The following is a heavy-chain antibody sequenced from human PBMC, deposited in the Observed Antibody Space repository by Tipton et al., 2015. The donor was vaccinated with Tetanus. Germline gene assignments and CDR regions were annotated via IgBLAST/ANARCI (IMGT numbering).Heavy chain of an antibody. CDR1: GGSINSGGYF. J-gene: IGHJ3*02. CDR2: IYYSGPT. V-gene: IGHV4-31*03. D-gene: IGHD5-12*01. Sequence: TLSLTCTVSGGSINSGGYFWSWIRQHPGKGLEWIGYIYYSGPTNYNPSLKSRVTISVDTSKNQFSLKLSPVTAADTAVYYCASVYYRGRDRAFDIWGQGTMVSVSS. CDR3: ASVYYRGRDRAFDI.